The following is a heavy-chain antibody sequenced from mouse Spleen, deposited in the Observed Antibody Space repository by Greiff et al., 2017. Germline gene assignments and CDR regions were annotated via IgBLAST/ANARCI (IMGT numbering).Heavy chain of an antibody. Sequence: QVQLQQSGAELVRPGTSVKVSCKASGYAFTNYLIEWVKQRPGQGLEWIGVINPGSGGTNYNEKFKGKATLTADKSSSTAYMQLSSLTSEDSAVYFCARSEGSYYSYYSYVFDYWGQGTTLTVSS. CDR3: ARSEGSYYSYYSYVFDY. V-gene: IGHV1-54*01. CDR2: INPGSGGT. D-gene: IGHD2-12*01. CDR1: GYAFTNYL. J-gene: IGHJ2*01.